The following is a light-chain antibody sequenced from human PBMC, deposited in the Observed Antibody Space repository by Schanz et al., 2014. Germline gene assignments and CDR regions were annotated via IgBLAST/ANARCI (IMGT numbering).Light chain of an antibody. Sequence: QSALTQPASVSGSAGQSINIPCTGTNSDVGFYNLVSWYQHHPCKPHKLMLYDTRKRPSGISNRFSGSKSVNAASLSISGLQAEDEADYYCCSYAGVFYVFGTGTKLTVL. CDR3: CSYAGVFYV. J-gene: IGLJ1*01. V-gene: IGLV2-23*01. CDR2: DTR. CDR1: NSDVGFYNL.